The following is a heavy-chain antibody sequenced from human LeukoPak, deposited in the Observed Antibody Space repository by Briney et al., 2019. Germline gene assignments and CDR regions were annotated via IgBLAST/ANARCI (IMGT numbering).Heavy chain of an antibody. CDR3: TTPLLWFGELFYNDY. CDR2: IKSKTDGGTT. CDR1: GFTFSSYW. J-gene: IGHJ4*02. D-gene: IGHD3-10*01. Sequence: TGGSLRLSCAASGFTFSSYWMSWVRQAPGKGLEWVGRIKSKTDGGTTDYAAPVKGRFTISRDDSKNTLYLQMNSLKTEDTAVYYCTTPLLWFGELFYNDYWGQGTLVTVSS. V-gene: IGHV3-15*01.